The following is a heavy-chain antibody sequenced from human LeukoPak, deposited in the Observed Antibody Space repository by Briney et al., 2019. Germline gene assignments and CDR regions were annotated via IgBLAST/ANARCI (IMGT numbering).Heavy chain of an antibody. CDR3: ARDHGSGSYYFDY. Sequence: GGSLRLSCVASGFTLSSYAMTWVRQAPGKGLEWVSYISSSSSTIYYADSVKGRFTISRDNAKNSLYLQTNSLRDEDTAVYYCARDHGSGSYYFDYWGQGTLVTVSS. CDR1: GFTLSSYA. CDR2: ISSSSSTI. D-gene: IGHD3-10*01. J-gene: IGHJ4*02. V-gene: IGHV3-48*02.